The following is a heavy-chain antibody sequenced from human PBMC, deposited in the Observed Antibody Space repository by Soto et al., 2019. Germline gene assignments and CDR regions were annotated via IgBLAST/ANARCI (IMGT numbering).Heavy chain of an antibody. Sequence: ASVKVSCKASGYTFTSYGISWVRQAPGQGLEWMGWISAYNGNTNYAQKLQGRVTMTTDTSTSTAYMELRSLRSDDTAVYYCAREYYYDSSGYYSGDYWGQGTLVTVS. CDR3: AREYYYDSSGYYSGDY. V-gene: IGHV1-18*01. CDR1: GYTFTSYG. CDR2: ISAYNGNT. D-gene: IGHD3-22*01. J-gene: IGHJ4*02.